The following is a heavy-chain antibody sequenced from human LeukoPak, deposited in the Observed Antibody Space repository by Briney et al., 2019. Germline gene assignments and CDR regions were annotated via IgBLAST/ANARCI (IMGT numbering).Heavy chain of an antibody. CDR1: GITLSNYG. Sequence: GGSLRLSCAVSGITLSNYGMSWVRQAPGKGLEWVSAISGSGGTTYYADSVKGRFTISRDNSMNTLYLQMNSLRAEDTAVFYCARGDCSSTSCSSTPKNWFDPWGQGTLVSVSS. V-gene: IGHV3-23*01. CDR3: ARGDCSSTSCSSTPKNWFDP. D-gene: IGHD2-2*01. CDR2: ISGSGGTT. J-gene: IGHJ5*02.